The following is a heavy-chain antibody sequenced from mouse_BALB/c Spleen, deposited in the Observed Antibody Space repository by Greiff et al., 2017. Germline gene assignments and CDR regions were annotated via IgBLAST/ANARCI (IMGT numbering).Heavy chain of an antibody. CDR1: GDSITSGY. CDR2: ISYSGST. Sequence: EVKLEESGPSLVKPSQTLSLTCSVTGDSITSGYWNWIRKFPGNKLEYMGYISYSGSTYYNPSLKSRISITRDTSKNQYYLQLNSVTTEDTATYYCARYRGYDWYWYFDVWGAGTTVTVSS. D-gene: IGHD2-14*01. J-gene: IGHJ1*01. V-gene: IGHV3-8*02. CDR3: ARYRGYDWYWYFDV.